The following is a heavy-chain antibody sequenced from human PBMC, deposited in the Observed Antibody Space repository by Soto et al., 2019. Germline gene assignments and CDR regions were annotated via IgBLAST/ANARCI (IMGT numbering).Heavy chain of an antibody. CDR3: ARVGGLAARTFDY. CDR2: IYYSGST. Sequence: ETLSLTCTVSGGPISDFYWSWIRQPPGKGLEWIGYIYYSGSTNYNPSLKSRVTISVDTSKNQFSLNLRSMSPADTAVYYCARVGGLAARTFDYWGPGTLVTVSS. J-gene: IGHJ4*02. D-gene: IGHD6-6*01. CDR1: GGPISDFY. V-gene: IGHV4-59*01.